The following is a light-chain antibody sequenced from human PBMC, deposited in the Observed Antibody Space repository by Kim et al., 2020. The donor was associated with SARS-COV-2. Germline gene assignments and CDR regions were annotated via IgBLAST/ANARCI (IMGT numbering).Light chain of an antibody. CDR3: QQYNDWPLLT. CDR2: GAS. V-gene: IGKV3-15*01. Sequence: SPGERVTLSCRASQSVRNNLAWYQHRPGQAPRLLMYGASTRATDVSARFSGSGSETEFTLTIRSLQSEDLAVYYCQQYNDWPLLTFGGGTKVDIK. CDR1: QSVRNN. J-gene: IGKJ4*01.